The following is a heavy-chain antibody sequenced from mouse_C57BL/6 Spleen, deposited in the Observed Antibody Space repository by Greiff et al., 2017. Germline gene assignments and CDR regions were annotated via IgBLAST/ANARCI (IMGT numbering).Heavy chain of an antibody. Sequence: QVQLQQSGAELMKPGASVKLSCKATGYTFTGYWIEWVKQRPGHGLEWIGEILPGSGSTNYNEKFKGKATFTADTSSNTAYMQLSSLTTEDSAIYYCARRRAWYYGISYSEYYFDYWGQGTTLTVSS. CDR3: ARRRAWYYGISYSEYYFDY. J-gene: IGHJ2*01. V-gene: IGHV1-9*01. D-gene: IGHD1-1*01. CDR1: GYTFTGYW. CDR2: ILPGSGST.